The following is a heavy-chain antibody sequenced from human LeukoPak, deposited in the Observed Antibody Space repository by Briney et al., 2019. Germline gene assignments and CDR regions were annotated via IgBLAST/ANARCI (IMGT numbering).Heavy chain of an antibody. CDR3: VREVVWFGTRPDY. CDR1: GFTFSSYA. CDR2: ISYDASNK. D-gene: IGHD3-10*01. J-gene: IGHJ4*02. V-gene: IGHV3-30-3*01. Sequence: PGGSLRLSCAASGFTFSSYAMHWVRQAPGKGLEWVSVISYDASNKYYADSVKGRFTISRDNSKNTLYLQMNSLRAEDTAVYYCVREVVWFGTRPDYWGQGTLVTVSS.